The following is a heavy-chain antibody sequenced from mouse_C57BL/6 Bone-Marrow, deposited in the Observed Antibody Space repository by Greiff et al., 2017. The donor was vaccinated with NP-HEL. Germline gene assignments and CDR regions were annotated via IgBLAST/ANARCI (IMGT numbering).Heavy chain of an antibody. CDR2: ISNGGGST. V-gene: IGHV5-12*01. CDR3: ARDYYGSSHAWFAY. CDR1: GFTFSDYY. J-gene: IGHJ3*01. Sequence: EVQGVESGGGLVQPGGSLKLSCAASGFTFSDYYMYWVRQTPEKRLEWVAYISNGGGSTYYPDTVKGRFTISRDNAKNTLYLQMSRLKSEDTAMYYCARDYYGSSHAWFAYWGQGTLVTVSA. D-gene: IGHD1-1*01.